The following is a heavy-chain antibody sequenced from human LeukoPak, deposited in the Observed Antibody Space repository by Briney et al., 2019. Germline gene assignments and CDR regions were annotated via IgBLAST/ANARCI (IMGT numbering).Heavy chain of an antibody. D-gene: IGHD1-26*01. CDR3: ARVGREPRGY. J-gene: IGHJ4*02. Sequence: GGSLRLSCAASGFTFDDYAMHWVRQAPGKGLEWVSGISWNSGNIFYGDSVKGRFTISRDNAKNTLYLQMNSLRAEDTAVYYCARVGREPRGYWGQGTLVTVSS. CDR1: GFTFDDYA. V-gene: IGHV3-9*01. CDR2: ISWNSGNI.